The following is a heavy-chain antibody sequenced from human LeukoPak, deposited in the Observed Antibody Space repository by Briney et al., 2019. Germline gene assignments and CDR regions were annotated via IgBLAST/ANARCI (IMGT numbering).Heavy chain of an antibody. V-gene: IGHV3-48*01. J-gene: IGHJ5*02. CDR1: GFAFSSYD. CDR3: ARGPPLFDP. Sequence: GGSVRLSCAASGFAFSSYDMTWIRQAPGKGLEWISYISISSSTVYYADSVKGRFTISRDNAKNSLYLQMNSLRAEDTAIYYCARGPPLFDPWGQGTLVTVSS. CDR2: ISISSSTV.